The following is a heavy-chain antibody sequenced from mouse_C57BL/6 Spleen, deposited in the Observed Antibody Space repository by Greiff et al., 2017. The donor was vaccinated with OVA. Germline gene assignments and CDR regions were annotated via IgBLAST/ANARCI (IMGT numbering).Heavy chain of an antibody. CDR3: ARSGFYAMDY. V-gene: IGHV1-69*01. J-gene: IGHJ4*01. CDR1: GYTFTSYW. D-gene: IGHD3-1*01. CDR2: IDPSASYT. Sequence: QVQLQQPGAELVMPGASVKLSCKASGYTFTSYWMHWVKQRPGQGLEWIGEIDPSASYTNYNPKIKGKSTLTVDKSSSTAYMQLSSLTSEDSAVYYCARSGFYAMDYWGQGTSVTVSS.